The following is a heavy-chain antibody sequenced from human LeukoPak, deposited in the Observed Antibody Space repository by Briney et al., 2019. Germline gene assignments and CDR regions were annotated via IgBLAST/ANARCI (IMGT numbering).Heavy chain of an antibody. J-gene: IGHJ4*02. V-gene: IGHV3-49*04. D-gene: IGHD1-26*01. CDR1: GFTFGDYV. CDR2: IRSKTYGGTT. CDR3: TPESGDY. Sequence: GGSLRLSCTASGFTFGDYVMSWVRQAPGKGLEWVGFIRSKTYGGTTEYAASVKGRFAISRDDSKSIAYLQMNSLKTEDTAVYYCTPESGDYWGQGTLVTVSS.